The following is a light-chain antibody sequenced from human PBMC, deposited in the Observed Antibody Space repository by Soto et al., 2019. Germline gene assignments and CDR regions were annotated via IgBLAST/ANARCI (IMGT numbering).Light chain of an antibody. CDR1: SSDVGGYNY. V-gene: IGLV2-8*01. Sequence: QSVLTQPPSASGSLGQSVTISCTGTSSDVGGYNYVSWHQQHPGKAPKVMIYKVTKRPPGVHDRFSGSKSGNTASLTVSGLQADDEADYYCSAFAGGGNPVLLGGGTKLTVL. J-gene: IGLJ2*01. CDR2: KVT. CDR3: SAFAGGGNPVL.